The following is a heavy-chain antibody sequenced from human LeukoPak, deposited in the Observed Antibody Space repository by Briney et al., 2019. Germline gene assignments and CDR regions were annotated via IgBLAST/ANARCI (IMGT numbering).Heavy chain of an antibody. Sequence: GGSLRLSCAASGFTFDDYAMHWVRQAPGKGLEWVSGISWNSGSIGHADSVKGRFTISRDNAKNSLYLQMNSLRAEDTALYYCAKDRNAGLSLFDYWGQGTLVTVSS. V-gene: IGHV3-9*01. CDR1: GFTFDDYA. CDR3: AKDRNAGLSLFDY. CDR2: ISWNSGSI. D-gene: IGHD3/OR15-3a*01. J-gene: IGHJ4*02.